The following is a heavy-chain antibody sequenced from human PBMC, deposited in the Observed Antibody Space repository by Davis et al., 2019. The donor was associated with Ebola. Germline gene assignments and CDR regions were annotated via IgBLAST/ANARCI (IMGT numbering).Heavy chain of an antibody. V-gene: IGHV5-10-1*01. D-gene: IGHD6-19*01. CDR3: TRHAIRVADTADYYYYGMDV. J-gene: IGHJ6*02. CDR2: IDPSDSYV. Sequence: GESLKISCKGSGYTYTNYWISWVRQMPGKGLEWMGRIDPSDSYVNYNPSFQGHVTLSVDKSTSTAYLQWSSLKASDTAVYYCTRHAIRVADTADYYYYGMDVWGQGTTVTVSS. CDR1: GYTYTNYW.